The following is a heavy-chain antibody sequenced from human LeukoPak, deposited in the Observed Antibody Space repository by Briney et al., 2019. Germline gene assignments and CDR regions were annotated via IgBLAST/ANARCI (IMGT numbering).Heavy chain of an antibody. CDR2: IYYSGST. Sequence: PSETLSLTCTVSGGSISSSSYYWGWIRQPPGKGLEWIGSIYYSGSTYYNPSLKSRVTISVDTSKNQFSLKLSSVTAADTAVYYCARGRITAAGYYYYYGMDVWGQGTTVTVSS. D-gene: IGHD6-13*01. V-gene: IGHV4-39*07. J-gene: IGHJ6*02. CDR3: ARGRITAAGYYYYYGMDV. CDR1: GGSISSSSYY.